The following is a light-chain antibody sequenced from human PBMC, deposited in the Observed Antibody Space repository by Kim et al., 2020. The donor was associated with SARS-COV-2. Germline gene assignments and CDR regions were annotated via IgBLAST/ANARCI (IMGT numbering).Light chain of an antibody. CDR1: NIGSNS. CDR3: QVWDTSSDYQYV. CDR2: FDS. V-gene: IGLV3-21*04. Sequence: SYELTQPPSVSVAPGKTARITCGGDNIGSNSVHWYQKKSGQAPVLVTYFDSDRPAEIPERFSASKSGNTATLTINKVEAGDEADYYCQVWDTSSDYQYVFGTGTKVTVL. J-gene: IGLJ1*01.